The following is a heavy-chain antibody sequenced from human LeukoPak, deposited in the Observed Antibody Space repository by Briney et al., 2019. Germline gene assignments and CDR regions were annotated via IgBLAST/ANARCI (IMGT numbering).Heavy chain of an antibody. J-gene: IGHJ4*02. CDR3: ARDLVRGSSGWPEGY. Sequence: ASVKVSCKASGYTFTGYYMPWVRQAPGQGLEWMGWTNPNSGGTNYAQKFQGRVTMTRDTSISTAYMELSRLRSDDTAVYYCARDLVRGSSGWPEGYWGQGTLVTVSS. V-gene: IGHV1-2*02. D-gene: IGHD6-19*01. CDR2: TNPNSGGT. CDR1: GYTFTGYY.